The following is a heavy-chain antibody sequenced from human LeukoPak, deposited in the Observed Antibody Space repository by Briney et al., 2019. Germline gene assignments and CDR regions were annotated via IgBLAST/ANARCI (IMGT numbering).Heavy chain of an antibody. D-gene: IGHD2-8*01. J-gene: IGHJ3*02. CDR3: AKGRYTNYAFDI. V-gene: IGHV3-30*18. Sequence: GGSLRLSCAASGFTFSSYGMHWVRQAPGKGLEWVAVISYDGSNKYYADSVKGRFTISRDNSKNTLYLQMNSLRAEDTAVYYCAKGRYTNYAFDIWGQGTTVTISS. CDR2: ISYDGSNK. CDR1: GFTFSSYG.